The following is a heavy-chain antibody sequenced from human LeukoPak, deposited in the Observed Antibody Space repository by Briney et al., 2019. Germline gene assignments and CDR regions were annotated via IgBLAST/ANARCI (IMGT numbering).Heavy chain of an antibody. Sequence: PGGSLRLSCAASGFIFTSYAMHWVRQAPGKGLEWVAVISYDGTNKYYADSVKGRFTISKDTSKNTLYLQMSGLRAEDTAIYYCAKRGSKWDLDNWGQGTLVPVSS. CDR2: ISYDGTNK. D-gene: IGHD1-26*01. CDR1: GFIFTSYA. CDR3: AKRGSKWDLDN. J-gene: IGHJ4*02. V-gene: IGHV3-33*05.